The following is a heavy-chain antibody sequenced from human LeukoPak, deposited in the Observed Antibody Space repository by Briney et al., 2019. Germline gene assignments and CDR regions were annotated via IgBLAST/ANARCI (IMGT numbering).Heavy chain of an antibody. J-gene: IGHJ5*02. Sequence: ASVNVSFTASGYTFARYDINWVRQATGQGLEWMGWMNPNSGNTGYTQKFQGRVTMTRNTSISTAYMELSSLRSEDTAVYYCARGKYCSGGSCYSRGNWFDPWGQGTLVTVSS. CDR3: ARGKYCSGGSCYSRGNWFDP. D-gene: IGHD2-15*01. V-gene: IGHV1-8*01. CDR2: MNPNSGNT. CDR1: GYTFARYD.